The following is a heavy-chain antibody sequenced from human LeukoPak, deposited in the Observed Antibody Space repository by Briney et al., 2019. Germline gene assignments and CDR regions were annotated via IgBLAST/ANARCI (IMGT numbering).Heavy chain of an antibody. V-gene: IGHV3-21*01. CDR2: ISSSSSYI. CDR3: ARGGRTVPAARGDY. D-gene: IGHD2-2*01. J-gene: IGHJ4*02. Sequence: GGSLRLSCAASGFTFSSYSMNWVRQAPGKGLEWVSSISSSSSYIYYADSVKGRFTIPRDNAKNSLYLQMNSLRAEDTAVYYCARGGRTVPAARGDYWGQGTLVTVSS. CDR1: GFTFSSYS.